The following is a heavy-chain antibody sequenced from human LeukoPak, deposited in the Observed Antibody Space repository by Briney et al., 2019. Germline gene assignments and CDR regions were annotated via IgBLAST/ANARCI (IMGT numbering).Heavy chain of an antibody. CDR1: GDSVSTYS. CDR2: ISYSGTT. J-gene: IGHJ4*02. D-gene: IGHD3-10*01. CDR3: ARGPYGSGSYY. V-gene: IGHV4-59*08. Sequence: PSETLSLTCAVSGDSVSTYSWTWIRQPPGKGLECIGSISYSGTTYYNPSLKSRVTISVDTSKNQFSLKLTSVTAADTAVYFCARGPYGSGSYYWGQGTLVTVSS.